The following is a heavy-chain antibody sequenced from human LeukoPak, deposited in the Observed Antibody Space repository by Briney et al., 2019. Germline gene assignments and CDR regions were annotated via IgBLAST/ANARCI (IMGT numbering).Heavy chain of an antibody. CDR2: ISANNNNT. CDR3: AATGGATNDY. V-gene: IGHV1-18*01. Sequence: GASVKVSCKASGYSFTTYGISWVRQAPGQGLEWMGWISANNNNTDNVQKLQGRVTMTTDTSTSTAYMELRSLRSDDTAVYYCAATGGATNDYWGQGTLVTVSS. CDR1: GYSFTTYG. D-gene: IGHD1-26*01. J-gene: IGHJ4*02.